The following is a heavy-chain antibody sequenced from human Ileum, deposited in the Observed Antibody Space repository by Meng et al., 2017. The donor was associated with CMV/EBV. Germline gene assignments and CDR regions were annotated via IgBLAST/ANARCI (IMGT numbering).Heavy chain of an antibody. J-gene: IGHJ4*02. CDR1: GGSVSSFY. V-gene: IGHV4-4*07. CDR3: ASTFSDTDWNFDY. D-gene: IGHD1-1*01. CDR2: VYVSGST. Sequence: QVQLYESGPGLVKPSETLSLTCTVSGGSVSSFYWSWIRQPAGKGLEWIGRVYVSGSTNYNPSLKSRVTMSVDTSKNQFSLNLSSVTAADTAVYYCASTFSDTDWNFDYWGQGTLVTVSS.